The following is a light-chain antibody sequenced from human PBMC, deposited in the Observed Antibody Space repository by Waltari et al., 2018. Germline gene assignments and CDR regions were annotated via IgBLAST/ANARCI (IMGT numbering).Light chain of an antibody. CDR3: QQYDGSVVT. CDR1: QTITVRG. CDR2: GAS. Sequence: EIVLTQSPGTLSVSPGERVTVPCRASQTITVRGLTWYHQKPGQAPRLLIYGASNRAPGIPDRFSGSGSGTDFTLTISRREPEDSAVYYCQQYDGSVVTFGGGTKVEIK. V-gene: IGKV3-20*01. J-gene: IGKJ4*01.